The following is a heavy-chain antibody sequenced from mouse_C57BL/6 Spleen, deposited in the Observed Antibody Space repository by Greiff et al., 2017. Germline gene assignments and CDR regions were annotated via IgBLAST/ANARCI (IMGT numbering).Heavy chain of an antibody. J-gene: IGHJ1*03. CDR3: ARGGYGNYEGYWYFDV. Sequence: QVQLQQPGAELVRPGTSVKLSCKASGYTFTSYWMHWVKQRPGQGLEWIGVIDPSDSYTNYTQKFKGKATLTVDTSSSTAYMQVSSLTSEDSAVYYCARGGYGNYEGYWYFDVWGTGTTVTVSS. CDR2: IDPSDSYT. V-gene: IGHV1-59*01. CDR1: GYTFTSYW. D-gene: IGHD2-10*02.